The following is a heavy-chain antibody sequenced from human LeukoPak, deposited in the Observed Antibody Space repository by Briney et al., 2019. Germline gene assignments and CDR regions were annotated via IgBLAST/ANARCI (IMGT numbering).Heavy chain of an antibody. CDR3: ARVLLRDGENRYFHL. J-gene: IGHJ2*01. V-gene: IGHV3-11*05. Sequence: GGSLRLSCAASRFTFSDYYMSWIRQAPGKGLEWVSYISPSSSYANYADSVRGRFTISRDNAKNSLYLQMNSLRAEDTAVYYCARVLLRDGENRYFHLWGRGTPVTVFS. CDR2: ISPSSSYA. CDR1: RFTFSDYY. D-gene: IGHD7-27*01.